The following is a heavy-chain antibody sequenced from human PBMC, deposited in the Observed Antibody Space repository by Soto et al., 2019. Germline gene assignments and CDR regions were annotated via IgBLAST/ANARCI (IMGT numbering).Heavy chain of an antibody. CDR2: INPNSGGT. J-gene: IGHJ6*02. V-gene: IGHV1-2*04. CDR1: GYTFTGYY. CDR3: ARAYRYSYGFGYYYYGMDV. Sequence: ASVKVSCKASGYTFTGYYMHWVRQAPGQGLEWMGWINPNSGGTNYAQKFQGWVTMTRDTSISTAYMELSRLRSDDTAVYYCARAYRYSYGFGYYYYGMDVWGQGTTVTVSS. D-gene: IGHD5-18*01.